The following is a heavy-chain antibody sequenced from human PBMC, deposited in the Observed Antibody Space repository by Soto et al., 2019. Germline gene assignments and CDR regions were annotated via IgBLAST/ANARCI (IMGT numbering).Heavy chain of an antibody. Sequence: ASVKVSCKASGYTFTSYGISWVRQAPGQGIEWMGWISAYNGNTNYAQKLQGRVTMTTDTSTSTAYMELRSLRSDDTAVYYCARVSWGSGSYYSLDYYGMDVWGQGTTVTVSS. D-gene: IGHD1-26*01. V-gene: IGHV1-18*01. J-gene: IGHJ6*02. CDR2: ISAYNGNT. CDR3: ARVSWGSGSYYSLDYYGMDV. CDR1: GYTFTSYG.